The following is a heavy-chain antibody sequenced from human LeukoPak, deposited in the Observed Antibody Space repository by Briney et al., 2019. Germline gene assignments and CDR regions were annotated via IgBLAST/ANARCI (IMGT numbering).Heavy chain of an antibody. CDR1: GGSISSYY. Sequence: SETLSLTCTVSGGSISSYYWSWMRQPPGKGLEWIGYIYYSGSTNYNPSLKSRVTISVDTSKNQFSLKLSSVTAADTGVYYCARSGYSYGADAFDIWGQGTMVTV. CDR2: IYYSGST. D-gene: IGHD5-18*01. CDR3: ARSGYSYGADAFDI. V-gene: IGHV4-59*01. J-gene: IGHJ3*02.